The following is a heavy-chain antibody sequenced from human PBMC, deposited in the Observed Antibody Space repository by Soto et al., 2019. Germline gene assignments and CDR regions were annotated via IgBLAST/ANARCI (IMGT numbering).Heavy chain of an antibody. J-gene: IGHJ4*02. CDR2: INKDGSGT. V-gene: IGHV3-74*01. CDR1: GFIFNNYW. Sequence: DVQLAESGGGLVQPGGSLRLSFAASGFIFNNYWMHWVHQAPGKGLVWVSRINKDGSGTNYADSVRGRFTISRDNAENTLFLQMNSLRVEDTAVYYCASGAYYGDIRGYWGPGTLVTVSS. CDR3: ASGAYYGDIRGY. D-gene: IGHD4-17*01.